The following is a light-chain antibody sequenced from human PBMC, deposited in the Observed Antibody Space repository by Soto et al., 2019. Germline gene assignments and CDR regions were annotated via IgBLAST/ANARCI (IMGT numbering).Light chain of an antibody. V-gene: IGKV3-20*01. CDR1: QSVSSSY. CDR2: GAS. CDR3: QQYGSSRT. J-gene: IGKJ1*01. Sequence: EIVLTQSPGTLSLSPGERATLYCRASQSVSSSYLAWYQQKPGQAPRLLIYGASSRATGIPDRFSGSGSGTDFTLTISRLEPEDFPVYYCQQYGSSRTFGQGTKVEIK.